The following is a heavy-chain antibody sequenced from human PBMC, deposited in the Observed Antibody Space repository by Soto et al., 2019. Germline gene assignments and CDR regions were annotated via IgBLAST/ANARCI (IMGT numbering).Heavy chain of an antibody. CDR3: ARGQDLTNWFDP. CDR2: IYYSGST. CDR1: GGSISSGGYY. D-gene: IGHD3-9*01. Sequence: PSETLSLTCTVSGGSISSGGYYWSWIRQHPGKGLEWIGYIYYSGSTYYNPSLKSRVTISVDTSKNQFSLKLSSVTAADTAVYYCARGQDLTNWFDPWGQGTLVTVSS. J-gene: IGHJ5*02. V-gene: IGHV4-31*02.